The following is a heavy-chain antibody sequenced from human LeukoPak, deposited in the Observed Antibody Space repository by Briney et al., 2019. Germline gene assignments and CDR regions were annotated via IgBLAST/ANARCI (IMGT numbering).Heavy chain of an antibody. CDR3: ARVGYCSSTSCRKSPVGYYYYMDV. D-gene: IGHD2-2*01. J-gene: IGHJ6*03. Sequence: PGGSLRLSCAASGFTFSDYYMSWIRQAPGKGLEWVSYISSSGSTIYYADSVKGRFTISRDNAKNSLYLQMNSLRAEDTAVYYCARVGYCSSTSCRKSPVGYYYYMDVWGEGTTVTVSS. V-gene: IGHV3-11*01. CDR1: GFTFSDYY. CDR2: ISSSGSTI.